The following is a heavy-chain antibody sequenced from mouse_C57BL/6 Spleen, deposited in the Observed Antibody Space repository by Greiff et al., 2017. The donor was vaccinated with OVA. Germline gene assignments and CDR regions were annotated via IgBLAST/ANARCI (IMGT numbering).Heavy chain of an antibody. D-gene: IGHD1-1*01. J-gene: IGHJ4*01. CDR3: ARGGRYAMDY. Sequence: QVQLKQPGAELVMPGASVKLSCKASGYTFTSYWMHWVKQRPGQGLEWIGEIDPSDSYTNYNQKFKGKSTLTVDKSSSTAYMQLSSLTSEDSAVYYCARGGRYAMDYWGQGTSVTVSS. V-gene: IGHV1-69*01. CDR2: IDPSDSYT. CDR1: GYTFTSYW.